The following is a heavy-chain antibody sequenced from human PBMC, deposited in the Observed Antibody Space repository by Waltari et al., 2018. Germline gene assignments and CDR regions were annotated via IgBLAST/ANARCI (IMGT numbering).Heavy chain of an antibody. Sequence: EVQLLESGETLVQTGGSLRLSCAASGFIFSDYVMSWVRQAPGKGLEWVSTISGRGDTTYYIDSVKGRFIISRYNSRNTLYLQMNSLRAEDTAIYYCAKGRYYGSGSYLNSFDYWGQGTLVTVSS. J-gene: IGHJ4*02. CDR3: AKGRYYGSGSYLNSFDY. CDR2: ISGRGDTT. D-gene: IGHD3-10*01. V-gene: IGHV3-23*01. CDR1: GFIFSDYV.